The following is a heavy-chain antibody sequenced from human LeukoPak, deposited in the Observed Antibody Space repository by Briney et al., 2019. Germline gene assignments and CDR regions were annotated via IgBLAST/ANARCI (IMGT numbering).Heavy chain of an antibody. Sequence: SETLSLTCTVSGGSISGHYWNWIRQPAGKGLEWIGRIYPSGSTNYNPSLKSRVTMSVDTSRNQFSLQLSSVTAADTAVYFCARGDIVATMSLDYWGQGTLVTVSS. V-gene: IGHV4-4*07. D-gene: IGHD5-12*01. CDR1: GGSISGHY. CDR3: ARGDIVATMSLDY. J-gene: IGHJ4*02. CDR2: IYPSGST.